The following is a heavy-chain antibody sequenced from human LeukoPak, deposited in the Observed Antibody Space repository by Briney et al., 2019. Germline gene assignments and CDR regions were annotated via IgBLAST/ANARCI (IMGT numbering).Heavy chain of an antibody. V-gene: IGHV3-21*01. J-gene: IGHJ4*02. CDR2: ISSSSSYI. CDR3: ARDPTYSDSSGWRGY. Sequence: MPGGSLRLSCAASGFTFSSYSMNWVRQAPGKGLEWVSSISSSSSYIYYADSVKGRFTISRDNAKNSLYLQMNSLRAEDTAVYYCARDPTYSDSSGWRGYWGQGTLVTVSS. D-gene: IGHD6-19*01. CDR1: GFTFSSYS.